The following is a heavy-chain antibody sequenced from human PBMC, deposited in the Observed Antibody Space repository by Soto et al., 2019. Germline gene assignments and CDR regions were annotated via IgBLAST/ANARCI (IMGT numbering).Heavy chain of an antibody. Sequence: PSETLSLTCTVSGGSISSYYWSWIRQPPGKGLEWIGYIYYSGSTNYNPSLKSRVTISVDTSKNQFSLKLSSVTAADTAVYYCARGISAAPYYYYYYMYVWGKGTTVTVSS. D-gene: IGHD6-13*01. CDR2: IYYSGST. CDR1: GGSISSYY. V-gene: IGHV4-59*08. CDR3: ARGISAAPYYYYYYMYV. J-gene: IGHJ6*03.